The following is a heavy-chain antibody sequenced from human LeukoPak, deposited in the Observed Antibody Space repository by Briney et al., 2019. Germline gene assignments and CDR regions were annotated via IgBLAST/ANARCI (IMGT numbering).Heavy chain of an antibody. CDR3: ARAANTAAGTPTLAIDY. J-gene: IGHJ4*02. CDR2: IWYGGSDI. Sequence: GGSLRLSCAASGFTFSAYGMHWVRQAPGKGLEWVAVIWYGGSDIYYADSVKGRFTISRDNAKNSLYLQMSSLRAEDTAVYYCARAANTAAGTPTLAIDYWGQGTLVTVSS. V-gene: IGHV3-33*01. D-gene: IGHD6-13*01. CDR1: GFTFSAYG.